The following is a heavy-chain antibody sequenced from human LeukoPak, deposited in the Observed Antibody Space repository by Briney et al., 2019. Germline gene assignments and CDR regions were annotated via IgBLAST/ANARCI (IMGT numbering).Heavy chain of an antibody. D-gene: IGHD3-22*01. J-gene: IGHJ4*02. V-gene: IGHV3-23*01. CDR1: GFTFSSYS. CDR3: AKRSRHSSGYFDY. CDR2: ITGGGDYT. Sequence: GGSLRLSCATSGFTFSSYSMTWVRQAPGKGLEWVSAITGGGDYTNYADSVRGRFTISRDNSKNTLYLQVNNLRAGDTAIYYCAKRSRHSSGYFDYWGQGTLVTVSS.